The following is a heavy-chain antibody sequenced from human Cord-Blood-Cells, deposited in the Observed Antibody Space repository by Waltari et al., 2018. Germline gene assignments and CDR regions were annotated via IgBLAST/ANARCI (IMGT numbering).Heavy chain of an antibody. J-gene: IGHJ4*02. D-gene: IGHD6-6*01. CDR2: CDPEDGEK. CDR3: ATRSGSSSERGDY. V-gene: IGHV1-24*01. CDR1: GYTLPELS. Sequence: QVQLVQSGAEVKKPGASVQVSCKVSGYTLPELSMHWVRQAPGKGLEWMGGCDPEDGEKIDAQKFQGRVTMTEDTSTDTAYMERSSLRSEDTAGYYCATRSGSSSERGDYWGQGTLVTVSS.